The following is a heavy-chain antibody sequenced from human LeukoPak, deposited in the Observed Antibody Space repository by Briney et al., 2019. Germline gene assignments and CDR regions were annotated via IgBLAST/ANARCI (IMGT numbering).Heavy chain of an antibody. CDR2: INHSGST. Sequence: SETLSLTCAVYGGSFSDYYWTWIRQPPGKGLEWIGEINHSGSTNYKPSLKSRVTISVDTSKNQFSLKLTSVTAADTAVYYCARVAGRYYKVDFWGRGTPVTVSP. J-gene: IGHJ4*02. D-gene: IGHD1-26*01. CDR3: ARVAGRYYKVDF. V-gene: IGHV4-34*01. CDR1: GGSFSDYY.